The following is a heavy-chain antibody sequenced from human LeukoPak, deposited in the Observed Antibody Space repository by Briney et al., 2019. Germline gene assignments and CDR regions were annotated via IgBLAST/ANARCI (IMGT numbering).Heavy chain of an antibody. CDR3: AKEGIARNYDILTGYYYFDY. J-gene: IGHJ4*02. D-gene: IGHD3-9*01. CDR2: ISGSGGST. V-gene: IGHV3-23*01. CDR1: GFTFSSYA. Sequence: GGSLRLSCAASGFTFSSYAMSWVRQAPGKGLEWVSAISGSGGSTYYADSVKGRFTISRDNSKNTLYLQKNSLRAEDTAVYYCAKEGIARNYDILTGYYYFDYWGQGTLGTVSS.